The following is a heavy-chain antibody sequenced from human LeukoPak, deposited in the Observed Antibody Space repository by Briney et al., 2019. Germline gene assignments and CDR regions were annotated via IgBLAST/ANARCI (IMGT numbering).Heavy chain of an antibody. Sequence: PSETLSLTCTVSGGSISTYYWSWIRQPAGKGLEWIGRIYTRGSANYNPSLKSRVTMSVDTSKNQFSLKLSSVTAADTAVYYCAGGWNPDFDHWGQGTLVTVSS. J-gene: IGHJ5*02. CDR2: IYTRGSA. D-gene: IGHD1-1*01. CDR3: AGGWNPDFDH. V-gene: IGHV4-4*07. CDR1: GGSISTYY.